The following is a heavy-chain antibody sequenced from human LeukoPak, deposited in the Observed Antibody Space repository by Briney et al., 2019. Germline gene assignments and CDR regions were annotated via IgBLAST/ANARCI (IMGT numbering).Heavy chain of an antibody. V-gene: IGHV1-18*01. CDR1: GYTFTTYG. CDR2: ISAYNGNT. D-gene: IGHD2-21*02. Sequence: AASVKVSSTASGYTFTTYGISWVRQAPGQGLEWMGWISAYNGNTNYAQKLQGRVTMTTDTSTSTAYMELRSLRSDDTAVYYCARDRPYPYYGGDCYSYYYGMDVWGQGTTVTVSS. CDR3: ARDRPYPYYGGDCYSYYYGMDV. J-gene: IGHJ6*02.